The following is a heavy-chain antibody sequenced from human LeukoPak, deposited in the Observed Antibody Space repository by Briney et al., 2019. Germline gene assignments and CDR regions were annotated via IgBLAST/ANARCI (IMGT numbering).Heavy chain of an antibody. Sequence: SSETLSLTCTVSGGSLRSSTNYGGWVRQTPGKGMEWIGSMYYGGTTYYNPSLKSRLTLSVDTSKNQISLRLHSVTAADSAVYFCATGKFSGYYDYWGQGTLVTVSS. V-gene: IGHV4-39*01. CDR1: GGSLRSSTNY. J-gene: IGHJ4*02. D-gene: IGHD3-22*01. CDR3: ATGKFSGYYDY. CDR2: MYYGGTT.